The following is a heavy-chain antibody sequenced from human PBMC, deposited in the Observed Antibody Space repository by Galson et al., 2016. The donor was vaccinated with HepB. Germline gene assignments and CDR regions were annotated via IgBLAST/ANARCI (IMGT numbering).Heavy chain of an antibody. CDR3: AGFMEWSDY. Sequence: SVKVSCKASGYTFSSYDISWVRQAPGQGLEWMGWMNPNSANTGYVEKFQGRVTMTWNTSISTAYLELRGLRSEDTAVYYCAGFMEWSDYWGQGTLVIVSS. J-gene: IGHJ4*02. D-gene: IGHD3-3*01. CDR2: MNPNSANT. CDR1: GYTFSSYD. V-gene: IGHV1-8*01.